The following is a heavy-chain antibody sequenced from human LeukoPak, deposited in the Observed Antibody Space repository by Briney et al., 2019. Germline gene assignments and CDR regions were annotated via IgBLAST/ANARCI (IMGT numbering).Heavy chain of an antibody. D-gene: IGHD3-16*01. CDR2: ISSSSSTI. CDR1: GFTFSSYS. V-gene: IGHV3-48*04. Sequence: GGSLRLSCAASGFTFSSYSMNWVRQAPGKGLEWVSYISSSSSTIYYADSVKGRFTISRDNAKNSLYLQMNSLRVEDTAVYFCVDLGHRDCGQGTQVTVSS. CDR3: VDLGHRD. J-gene: IGHJ4*02.